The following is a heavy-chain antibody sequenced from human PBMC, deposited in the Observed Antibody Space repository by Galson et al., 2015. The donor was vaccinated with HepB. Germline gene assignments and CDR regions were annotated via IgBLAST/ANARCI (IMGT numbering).Heavy chain of an antibody. CDR1: GASISSYY. D-gene: IGHD2-15*01. CDR3: AKVKSLLRHGLDV. V-gene: IGHV4-59*01. J-gene: IGHJ6*02. CDR2: IYYSGAS. Sequence: SETLSLTCTVSGASISSYYWSWIRQTPVKGLEWIGYIYYSGASNYNPSLKSRVSMSVDTSKNQFSLAVRSVSAADTAVYYCAKVKSLLRHGLDVWGQGLTVIVSS.